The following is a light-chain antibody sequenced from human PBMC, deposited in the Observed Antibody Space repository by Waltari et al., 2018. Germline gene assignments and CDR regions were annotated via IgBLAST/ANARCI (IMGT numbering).Light chain of an antibody. J-gene: IGLJ1*01. CDR1: SSDVAGYNY. CDR3: SSYTSISPYV. CDR2: EVS. V-gene: IGLV2-14*03. Sequence: QSALTQPASVSGSPGQSITISSTGTSSDVAGYNYVSWHRQYPGKAPELIIYEVSNRPSGVSNRFSGSKSGNTASLTISGLQADDEADYYCSSYTSISPYVFGTGTEVSVL.